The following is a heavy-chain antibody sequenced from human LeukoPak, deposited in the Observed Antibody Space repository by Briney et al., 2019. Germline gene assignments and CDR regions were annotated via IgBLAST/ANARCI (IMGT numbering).Heavy chain of an antibody. Sequence: PGRSLRLSCAASGFNFSSYGMHWVRQAPGKGLEWVVLISYDGSNKYYADSVKGRFTISRDNSKNTLYLQINSLRAEDTAVYYCAKGFSGWYDGRDYYYYGMDVWGQGTTVTVSS. CDR2: ISYDGSNK. V-gene: IGHV3-30*18. CDR1: GFNFSSYG. J-gene: IGHJ6*02. CDR3: AKGFSGWYDGRDYYYYGMDV. D-gene: IGHD6-19*01.